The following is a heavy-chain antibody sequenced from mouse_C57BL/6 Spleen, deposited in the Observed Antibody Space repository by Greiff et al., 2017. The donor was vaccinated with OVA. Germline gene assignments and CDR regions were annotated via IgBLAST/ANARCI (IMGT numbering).Heavy chain of an antibody. CDR1: GYAFSSSW. D-gene: IGHD1-1*01. Sequence: VQLQQSGPELVKPGASVKISCKASGYAFSSSWMNWVKQRPGKGLEWIGRIYPGDGGTNYNGKFNGKATLTADKSSSTAYMQLSSLTTEDSAVYFCYSSSYEDYYFDYWGQGTTLTVSS. V-gene: IGHV1-82*01. CDR3: YSSSYEDYYFDY. J-gene: IGHJ2*01. CDR2: IYPGDGGT.